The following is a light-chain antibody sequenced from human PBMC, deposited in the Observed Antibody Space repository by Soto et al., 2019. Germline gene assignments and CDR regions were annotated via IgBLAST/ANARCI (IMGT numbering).Light chain of an antibody. V-gene: IGLV2-14*03. J-gene: IGLJ1*01. CDR2: DVN. CDR1: SSDVGGYNF. CDR3: CSYTGSSTHV. Sequence: QSALTQPASVSGSPGQSITIYCTGTSSDVGGYNFVSWYQQHPGKVPKLMNFDVNRRPSGVSDRFSGSKSGNTVSLTISRLQAEDGGDYYCCSYTGSSTHVFGSGTKFTVL.